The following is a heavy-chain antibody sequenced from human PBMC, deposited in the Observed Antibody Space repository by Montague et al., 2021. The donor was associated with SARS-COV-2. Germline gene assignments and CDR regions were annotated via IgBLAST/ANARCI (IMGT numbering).Heavy chain of an antibody. CDR2: ISGSGGST. CDR1: GFTFSSYA. V-gene: IGHV3-23*01. J-gene: IGHJ4*02. Sequence: SLRLSCAASGFTFSSYAMSWVRQAPGKGLEWVSAISGSGGSTYYADSVKGRFTISRDNSKNTLYLQMNSLRAEDTAVYYCARDNAVAGSDPPTDYWGQGTLVTVSS. CDR3: ARDNAVAGSDPPTDY. D-gene: IGHD6-19*01.